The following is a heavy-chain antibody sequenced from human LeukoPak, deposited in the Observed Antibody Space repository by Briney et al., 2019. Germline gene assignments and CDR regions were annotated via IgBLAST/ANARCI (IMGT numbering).Heavy chain of an antibody. CDR1: GYTFTSYG. CDR3: ARDPGSGSQFSYWFAP. CDR2: ISAYNGNT. Sequence: ASVKVSCKASGYTFTSYGISWVRQAPGQVLEWMGWISAYNGNTNYAQKLQGRVTMTTDTSTSTAYMELRSLRSDDTAVYYCARDPGSGSQFSYWFAPWGQGTLVTVSS. V-gene: IGHV1-18*04. D-gene: IGHD3-10*01. J-gene: IGHJ5*02.